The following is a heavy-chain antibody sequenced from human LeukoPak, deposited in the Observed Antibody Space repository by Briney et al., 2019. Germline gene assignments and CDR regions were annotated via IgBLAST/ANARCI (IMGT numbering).Heavy chain of an antibody. CDR1: GFTFSTYA. CDR2: ISWDGGST. D-gene: IGHD2-2*01. Sequence: PGGSLRLSCAASGFTFSTYAMHWVRQAPGKGLEWVSLISWDGGSTYYADSVKGRFTISRDNSKNSLYLQMNSLRAEDTALYYCAKDFGTRTDYYYMDVWGKGTTVTVSS. J-gene: IGHJ6*03. V-gene: IGHV3-43D*03. CDR3: AKDFGTRTDYYYMDV.